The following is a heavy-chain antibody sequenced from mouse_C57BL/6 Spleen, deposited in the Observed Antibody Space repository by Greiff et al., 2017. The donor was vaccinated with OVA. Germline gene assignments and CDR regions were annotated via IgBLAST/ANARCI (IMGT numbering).Heavy chain of an antibody. V-gene: IGHV1-15*01. CDR1: GYTFTDYE. J-gene: IGHJ2*01. D-gene: IGHD1-1*01. Sequence: VQLQPSGAELVRPGASVTLSCKASGYTFTDYEMNWVKQTPVHGLEWIGAIDPETGGTAYNQKFKGKAILTAAKSSSTAYMELRSLTSEDAAVYYCSSNPYFDYWGQGTTLTVSS. CDR2: IDPETGGT. CDR3: SSNPYFDY.